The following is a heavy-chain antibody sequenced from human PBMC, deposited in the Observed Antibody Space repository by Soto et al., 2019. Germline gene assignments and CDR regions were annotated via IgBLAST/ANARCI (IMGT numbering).Heavy chain of an antibody. CDR1: GGSISSGGYS. J-gene: IGHJ4*02. D-gene: IGHD3-10*01. CDR2: IDHSGST. CDR3: ARDPSGSGPNFDY. Sequence: QLQLQESGSGLVKPSQTVSLTCAVSGGSISSGGYSWSWIRQPPGKGLEWIGYIDHSGSTYYNPSLKSRVTILLDTSKNQRSLKLSSVTAADTAVYYCARDPSGSGPNFDYWGQGALVTVFS. V-gene: IGHV4-30-2*01.